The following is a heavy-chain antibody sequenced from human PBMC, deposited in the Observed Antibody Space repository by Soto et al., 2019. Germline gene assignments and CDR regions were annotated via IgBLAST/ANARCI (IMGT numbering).Heavy chain of an antibody. V-gene: IGHV1-8*01. Sequence: GASLKVSCKASGYTFTSYDINWVRQATGQGLEWMGWMNPNSGNTGYAQKFQGRVTMTRNTSISTAYMELSSLRSEDTAVYYCVRKGCSGGSCGGYYYYYYMDVWGKGTTVNVSS. CDR3: VRKGCSGGSCGGYYYYYYMDV. J-gene: IGHJ6*03. CDR2: MNPNSGNT. D-gene: IGHD2-15*01. CDR1: GYTFTSYD.